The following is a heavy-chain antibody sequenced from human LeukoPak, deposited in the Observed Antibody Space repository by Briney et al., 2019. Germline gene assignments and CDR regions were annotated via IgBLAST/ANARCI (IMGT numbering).Heavy chain of an antibody. CDR2: TNSDGSST. CDR1: GFTFSSYW. Sequence: PGGSLRLSCAASGFTFSSYWMHWVRQAPGKGLVWVSRTNSDGSSTTYVDSVKGRFTISRDNAKNTLYLQMNSLRAEDTAVYYCARGRYCSSTSCNPFPLDYWGQGTLVTVSS. V-gene: IGHV3-74*01. J-gene: IGHJ4*02. D-gene: IGHD2-2*01. CDR3: ARGRYCSSTSCNPFPLDY.